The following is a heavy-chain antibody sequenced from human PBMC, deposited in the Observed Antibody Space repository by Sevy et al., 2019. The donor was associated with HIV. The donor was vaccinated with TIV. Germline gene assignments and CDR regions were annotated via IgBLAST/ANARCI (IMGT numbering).Heavy chain of an antibody. Sequence: SETLSLTCAVSGGSISSSNWWSWVRQPPGKGLEWIGEIYHSGSTNYNPSLKSRVTISVDKSKNQFSLKLSSVTAADRAVYYCGGGGAGAYVWGSYRPYYFDYWGQGTLVTVSS. V-gene: IGHV4-4*02. D-gene: IGHD3-16*02. CDR2: IYHSGST. J-gene: IGHJ4*02. CDR3: GGGGAGAYVWGSYRPYYFDY. CDR1: GGSISSSNW.